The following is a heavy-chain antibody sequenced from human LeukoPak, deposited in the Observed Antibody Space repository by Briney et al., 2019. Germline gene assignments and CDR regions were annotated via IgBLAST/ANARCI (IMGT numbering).Heavy chain of an antibody. CDR1: GFTFSSYG. V-gene: IGHV3-30*03. J-gene: IGHJ5*02. Sequence: PGGSLRLSFSASGFTFSSYGMHWVRQAPGKGLEWVSVISYDGSNKYYADSVKGRFTISRDNSKNTLYLQMNSLRAEDTAVYYCASIMYYDFWSGYYTPPEYNWFDPWGQGTLVTVSS. D-gene: IGHD3-3*01. CDR3: ASIMYYDFWSGYYTPPEYNWFDP. CDR2: ISYDGSNK.